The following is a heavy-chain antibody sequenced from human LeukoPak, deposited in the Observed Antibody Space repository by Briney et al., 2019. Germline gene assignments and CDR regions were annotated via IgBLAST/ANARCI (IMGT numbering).Heavy chain of an antibody. Sequence: GGSLRLSCAASGFTFSSYGMHWVRQAPGKGLEWVAVISYDGSNKYYADSVKGRFTISRDNSKNTLYLQMNSLRAEDTAVYYCAKEGSSGWYRSLYYFDYWGQGTLVTVSS. CDR1: GFTFSSYG. D-gene: IGHD6-19*01. V-gene: IGHV3-30*18. J-gene: IGHJ4*02. CDR2: ISYDGSNK. CDR3: AKEGSSGWYRSLYYFDY.